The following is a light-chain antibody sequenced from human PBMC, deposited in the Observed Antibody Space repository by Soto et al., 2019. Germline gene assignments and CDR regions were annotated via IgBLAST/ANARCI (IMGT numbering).Light chain of an antibody. CDR1: ENIYTN. J-gene: IGKJ5*01. V-gene: IGKV3-15*01. Sequence: ERVMTQSPATLSVSPGERATLSCRASENIYTNLAWYQQKPGHAPRLLFYGAYTRATGLPARFSGTGSGTEFTLTINSLQAEDSAVYYCQQYYNWPRTVGQGTRLEIK. CDR3: QQYYNWPRT. CDR2: GAY.